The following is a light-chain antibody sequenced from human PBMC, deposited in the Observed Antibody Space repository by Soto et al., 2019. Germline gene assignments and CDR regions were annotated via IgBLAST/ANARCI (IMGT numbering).Light chain of an antibody. CDR2: AAS. J-gene: IGKJ4*01. CDR1: QGINNW. CDR3: QQANNFPLT. Sequence: DIQMTQSPSSVSASVGDTVSITCRASQGINNWLAWYQQKPGKAPQVLNYAASSLQSGVPSRFSGSGFGTDFTLTITSLQPEDFATYFCQQANNFPLTFGGGTKIEIK. V-gene: IGKV1-12*01.